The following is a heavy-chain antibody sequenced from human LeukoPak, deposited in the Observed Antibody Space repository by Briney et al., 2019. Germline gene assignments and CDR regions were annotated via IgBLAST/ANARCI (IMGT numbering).Heavy chain of an antibody. V-gene: IGHV1-8*01. Sequence: ASVKVSCKSSAYTFTSYDINWVRQATGQGLEWMGWMNPNSGNTGYAQKVQGRVTMTRNTSISKAYMELSSLRSEDTAVYYCASRRGGLPITILGVVIRDNWFAPWGQGTLVTVYS. CDR2: MNPNSGNT. D-gene: IGHD3-3*01. J-gene: IGHJ5*02. CDR1: AYTFTSYD. CDR3: ASRRGGLPITILGVVIRDNWFAP.